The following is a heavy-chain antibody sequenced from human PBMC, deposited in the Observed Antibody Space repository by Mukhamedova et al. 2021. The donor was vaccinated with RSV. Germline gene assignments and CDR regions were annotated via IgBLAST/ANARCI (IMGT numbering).Heavy chain of an antibody. D-gene: IGHD2-2*01. J-gene: IGHJ6*02. CDR2: ISYDGSNK. V-gene: IGHV3-30*18. CDR3: AKDREDIVVVPAATHYYYYGMDV. Sequence: VAVISYDGSNKYYADSVKGRFTISRDNSKNTLYLQMNSLRAEDTAVYYCAKDREDIVVVPAATHYYYYGMDVWGQGTTVTVSS.